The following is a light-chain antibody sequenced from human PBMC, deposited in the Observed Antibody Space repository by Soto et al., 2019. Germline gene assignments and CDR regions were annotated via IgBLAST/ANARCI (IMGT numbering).Light chain of an antibody. CDR2: WAS. Sequence: DIVMTQSPDSLAVSLGERATINYKSSQSVLYSSNNKNYLAWYQQKPGQPPKALIYWASTRESGVPDRFSGSGSGTEFTLTISSLQAEDVAVYYCQQYYTTPWTFGQGTKVEIK. CDR1: QSVLYSSNNKNY. J-gene: IGKJ1*01. CDR3: QQYYTTPWT. V-gene: IGKV4-1*01.